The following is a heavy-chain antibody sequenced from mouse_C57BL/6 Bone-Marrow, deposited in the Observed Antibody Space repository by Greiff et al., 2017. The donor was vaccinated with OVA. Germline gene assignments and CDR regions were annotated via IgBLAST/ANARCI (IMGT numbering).Heavy chain of an antibody. CDR2: SRNKANDYTT. V-gene: IGHV7-1*01. CDR3: ARDYFMDY. CDR1: GFTFSDFY. J-gene: IGHJ4*01. Sequence: EVQLVESGGGLVQSGRSLRLSCATSGFTFSDFYMEWVRQAPGKGLEWIAASRNKANDYTTEYSASVKGRFIVSRDTSQSILYLQMNALRAEDTAIYYCARDYFMDYWGQGTSVTVSS.